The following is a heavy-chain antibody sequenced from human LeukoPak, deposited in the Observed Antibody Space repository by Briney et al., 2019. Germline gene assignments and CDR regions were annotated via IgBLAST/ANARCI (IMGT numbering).Heavy chain of an antibody. CDR3: ARDLAIRFYGMDV. J-gene: IGHJ6*02. CDR2: ISNNGGST. Sequence: GGSLRLSCAASGSTFSSYGIHWVRQAPGKGLEYVSAISNNGGSTYYAISVKGRFTISRDNSKSTVYLQMGSMRAEDMAVYYCARDLAIRFYGMDVWGQGTTVTVSS. CDR1: GSTFSSYG. V-gene: IGHV3-64*01.